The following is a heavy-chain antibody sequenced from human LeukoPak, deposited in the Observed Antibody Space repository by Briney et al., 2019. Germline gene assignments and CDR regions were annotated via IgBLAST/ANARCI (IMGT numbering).Heavy chain of an antibody. V-gene: IGHV1-46*01. CDR3: ARKAGGSYRLDY. Sequence: SSVKASCKASGYTFTYYYMHGLRQPPGQGLEWMGITNPSGGSPSFAQKCQGRVTITRGQSTSTVDMELSSLRSEDTAVYYCARKAGGSYRLDYWGQGTLVTVSS. CDR2: TNPSGGSP. CDR1: GYTFTYYY. D-gene: IGHD1-26*01. J-gene: IGHJ4*02.